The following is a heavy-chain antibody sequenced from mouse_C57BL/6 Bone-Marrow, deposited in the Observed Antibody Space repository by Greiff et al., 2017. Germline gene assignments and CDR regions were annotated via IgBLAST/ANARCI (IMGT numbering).Heavy chain of an antibody. J-gene: IGHJ4*01. Sequence: QVQLQQPGAELVKPGASVKLSCKASGYTFTSYWMHWVKQRPGQGLEWIGMIHPNSGSTNYNEKFKSKATLTVDKSSSTAYRQLSSLTSEDSAVYYCARGNYYGSSFYAMDYWGQGTSVTVSS. CDR2: IHPNSGST. V-gene: IGHV1-64*01. CDR3: ARGNYYGSSFYAMDY. D-gene: IGHD1-1*01. CDR1: GYTFTSYW.